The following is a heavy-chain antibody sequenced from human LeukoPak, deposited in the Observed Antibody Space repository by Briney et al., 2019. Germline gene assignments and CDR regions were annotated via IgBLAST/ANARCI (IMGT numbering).Heavy chain of an antibody. D-gene: IGHD3-10*01. J-gene: IGHJ6*02. Sequence: ASVKVSCKASGYTFTSYGISWVRQAPGQGLEWMGWISAYNGNTNYAQKFQGRVTMTRDTSTSTVYMELSSLRSEDTAVYYCARVPSLVQYYGMDVWGQGTTVTVSS. CDR3: ARVPSLVQYYGMDV. V-gene: IGHV1-18*01. CDR2: ISAYNGNT. CDR1: GYTFTSYG.